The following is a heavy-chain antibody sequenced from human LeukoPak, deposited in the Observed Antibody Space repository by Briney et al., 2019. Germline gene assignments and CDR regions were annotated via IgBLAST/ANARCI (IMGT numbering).Heavy chain of an antibody. D-gene: IGHD4-23*01. CDR1: GYTFTNYY. V-gene: IGHV1-46*01. CDR3: ARDNSVEDTAWWFDP. Sequence: ASVKVSCKTSGYTFTNYYIHWVRQAPGQGLEWMGIINPSGGSTTYAQKFQGRVTMTRDMSTSTDYMELSSLRSEDTAVYYCARDNSVEDTAWWFDPWGQGTLVTVSS. CDR2: INPSGGST. J-gene: IGHJ5*02.